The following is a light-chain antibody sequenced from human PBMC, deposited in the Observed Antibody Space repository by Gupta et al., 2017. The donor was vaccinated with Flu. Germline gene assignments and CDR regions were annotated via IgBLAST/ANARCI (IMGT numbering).Light chain of an antibody. CDR2: GAS. Sequence: DIVLTQSPGTLSWSPGERATLSCRASQSVSSPYLAWYQQKPGQPPRLVIDGASNSANGIPDRFGGSGSATDFTLTSSRRELEDCAVYYWHQYLNSTVFGQGTKVEIK. CDR1: QSVSSPY. V-gene: IGKV3-20*01. J-gene: IGKJ1*01. CDR3: HQYLNSTV.